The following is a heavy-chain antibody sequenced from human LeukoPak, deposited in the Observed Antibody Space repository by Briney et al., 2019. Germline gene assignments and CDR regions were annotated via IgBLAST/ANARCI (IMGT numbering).Heavy chain of an antibody. Sequence: GGSLRLSCVASEFTFSSYNMNWVRQAPGKGLEWVSSISSSSSYIYYADSVKGRFTISRDNSKNTLYLQMNSLRAEDTAVYYCAKIWYQNYFDYWGQGTLVTVSS. CDR2: ISSSSSYI. D-gene: IGHD2-2*01. CDR1: EFTFSSYN. V-gene: IGHV3-21*04. CDR3: AKIWYQNYFDY. J-gene: IGHJ4*02.